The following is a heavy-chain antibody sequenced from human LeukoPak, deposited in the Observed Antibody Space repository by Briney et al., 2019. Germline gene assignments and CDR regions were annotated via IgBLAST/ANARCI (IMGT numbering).Heavy chain of an antibody. CDR1: GFTFDDYA. D-gene: IGHD3-22*01. CDR2: ISWNSGSI. Sequence: PGRSLRLSCAASGFTFDDYAMHWVRQAPGKGLEWVSGISWNSGSIGYADSVKGRFTISRDNAKNSLYLQMNSLRAEDTALYYCAKDILSQHYYDSSGWAFDYWGQGTLVTVSS. J-gene: IGHJ4*02. CDR3: AKDILSQHYYDSSGWAFDY. V-gene: IGHV3-9*01.